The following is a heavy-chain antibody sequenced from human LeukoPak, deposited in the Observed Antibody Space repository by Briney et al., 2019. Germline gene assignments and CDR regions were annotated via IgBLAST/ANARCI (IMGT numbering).Heavy chain of an antibody. V-gene: IGHV4-34*01. CDR2: INHSGST. D-gene: IGHD3-22*01. CDR3: ARGDYYYDSSGYNWFDP. Sequence: PSETLSLTCAVYGGSFSGYYWSWIRQPPGKGLEWIGEINHSGSTNYNPSLKSRVTISVDTSKNQFSLKLSSVTAADTAVYYCARGDYYYDSSGYNWFDPWGQGTLVTVSS. CDR1: GGSFSGYY. J-gene: IGHJ5*02.